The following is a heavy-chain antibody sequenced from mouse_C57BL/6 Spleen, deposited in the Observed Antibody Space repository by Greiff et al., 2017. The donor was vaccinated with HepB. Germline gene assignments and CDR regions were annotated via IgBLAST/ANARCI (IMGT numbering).Heavy chain of an antibody. Sequence: LQESGAELARPGASVKMSCKASGYTFTSYTMHWVKQRPGQGLEWIGYINPSSGYTKYNQKFKDKATLTADKSSSTAYMQLSSLTSEDSAVYYCARSATMVTAYAMDYWGQGTSVTVSS. CDR2: INPSSGYT. J-gene: IGHJ4*01. V-gene: IGHV1-4*01. CDR3: ARSATMVTAYAMDY. D-gene: IGHD2-2*01. CDR1: GYTFTSYT.